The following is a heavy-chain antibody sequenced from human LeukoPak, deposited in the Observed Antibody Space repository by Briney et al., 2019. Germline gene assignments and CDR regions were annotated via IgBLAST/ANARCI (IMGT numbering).Heavy chain of an antibody. J-gene: IGHJ3*02. Sequence: GASVKVSCKASGYTFTGYYMHWVRQAPGQGLEWMAWINPNSGGTNYAQKFQGRVTMTRDTSISTAYMEMSRLRSDDTAVYYCASGRVWFGEPDHAFDIWGQGTMVTVSS. V-gene: IGHV1-2*02. D-gene: IGHD3-10*01. CDR1: GYTFTGYY. CDR3: ASGRVWFGEPDHAFDI. CDR2: INPNSGGT.